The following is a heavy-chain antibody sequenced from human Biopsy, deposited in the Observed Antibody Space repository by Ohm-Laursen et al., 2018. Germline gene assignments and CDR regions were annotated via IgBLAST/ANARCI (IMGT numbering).Heavy chain of an antibody. CDR1: GFTFKNYA. D-gene: IGHD4-17*01. J-gene: IGHJ4*02. Sequence: SPRLSCSASGFTFKNYAMNWVRQAPGKGLDWVSSIDSSAASTFYADSVKGRFTISRDNSKNTLFLQMNSLRAADTAIYYCASDLNGDPSAFDYWGQGTPVTVSS. CDR3: ASDLNGDPSAFDY. CDR2: IDSSAAST. V-gene: IGHV3-23*01.